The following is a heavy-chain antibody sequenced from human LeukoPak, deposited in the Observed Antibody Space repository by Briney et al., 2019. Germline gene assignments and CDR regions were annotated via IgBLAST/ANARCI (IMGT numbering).Heavy chain of an antibody. CDR2: ISGSGDNT. CDR3: AKGSYYDSSGSFYFDY. Sequence: GGSLRLSCAASGFTFSSYAKSWVRQAPGKGLEWVSGISGSGDNTYYADSVKGRFTISRDNSKNTLYVQVNSLGTEDTAAYYCAKGSYYDSSGSFYFDYWGQGTLVTVSS. V-gene: IGHV3-23*01. CDR1: GFTFSSYA. J-gene: IGHJ4*02. D-gene: IGHD3-22*01.